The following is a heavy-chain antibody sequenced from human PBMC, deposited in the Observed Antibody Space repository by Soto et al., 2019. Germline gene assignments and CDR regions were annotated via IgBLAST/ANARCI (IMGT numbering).Heavy chain of an antibody. V-gene: IGHV3-23*01. Sequence: EVQLLESGGGLVQPGGSLRLSCAASGFTFSSYAMSWVRQAPGKGLEWVSAISGSGGSTYYADSVKGRFTISRDNSKNTLYLQMNSLRAEDTAVYYCAKESAIGWYQLLVPGDYWGQGTLVTVSS. CDR3: AKESAIGWYQLLVPGDY. CDR2: ISGSGGST. D-gene: IGHD2-2*01. J-gene: IGHJ4*02. CDR1: GFTFSSYA.